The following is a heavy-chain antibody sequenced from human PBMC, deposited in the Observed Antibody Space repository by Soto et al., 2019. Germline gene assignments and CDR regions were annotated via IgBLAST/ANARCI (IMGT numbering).Heavy chain of an antibody. V-gene: IGHV4-59*01. J-gene: IGHJ4*02. CDR3: ARGIYSGYDLIFDY. Sequence: SETLSLACTVSGGSISSYYWSWIRQPPGKGLEWIGYIYYSGSTNYNPSLKSRVTISVDTSKNQFSLKLSSVTAADTAVYYCARGIYSGYDLIFDYWGQGTLVTVSS. D-gene: IGHD5-12*01. CDR1: GGSISSYY. CDR2: IYYSGST.